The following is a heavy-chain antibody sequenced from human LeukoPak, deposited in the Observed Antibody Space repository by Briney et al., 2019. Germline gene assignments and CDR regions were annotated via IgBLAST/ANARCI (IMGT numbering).Heavy chain of an antibody. Sequence: GGPLRLSCTSSGFTVSNHCMHWVRQAPGKGLVWVSRICSDGTKYYADSVKGRFTISRDDAKNTPSLQMNSLRAEDTAVYYCAREVEVGLGFDYWGQGSLVTVSS. D-gene: IGHD3-22*01. CDR3: AREVEVGLGFDY. J-gene: IGHJ4*02. V-gene: IGHV3-74*01. CDR1: GFTVSNHC. CDR2: ICSDGTK.